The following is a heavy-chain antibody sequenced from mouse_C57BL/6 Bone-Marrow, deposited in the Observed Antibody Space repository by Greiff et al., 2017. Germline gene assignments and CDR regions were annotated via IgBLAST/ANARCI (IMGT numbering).Heavy chain of an antibody. CDR1: GSNIKDDY. Sequence: VQLQQSGAELVRPGASVKLSCTASGSNIKDDYMHWVKQRPEQGLEWIGWIDPENGDTEYASKFQGKATITADTSSNTAYLQLSSLTSEDTAVYYCTTSDYAWFAYWGQGTLVTVSA. CDR3: TTSDYAWFAY. D-gene: IGHD2-4*01. J-gene: IGHJ3*01. V-gene: IGHV14-4*01. CDR2: IDPENGDT.